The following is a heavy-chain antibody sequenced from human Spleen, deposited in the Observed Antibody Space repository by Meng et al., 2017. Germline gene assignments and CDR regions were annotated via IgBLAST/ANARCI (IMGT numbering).Heavy chain of an antibody. CDR1: GFTFGPSE. Sequence: GESLKISCAASGFTFGPSEMNWVRQAPGKGLEWVSYISTGGSTIYYADSVKGRFTISRDNAKNSLYLQMNSLRAEDTAIYYCARDRLTSYGYYSANYHYYGMDVWGQGTTVTVSS. V-gene: IGHV3-48*03. CDR3: ARDRLTSYGYYSANYHYYGMDV. J-gene: IGHJ6*02. CDR2: ISTGGSTI. D-gene: IGHD3-3*01.